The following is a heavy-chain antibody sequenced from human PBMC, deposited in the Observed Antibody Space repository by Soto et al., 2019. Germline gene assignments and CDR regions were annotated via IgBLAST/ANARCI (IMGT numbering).Heavy chain of an antibody. Sequence: QITLNESGPTVVRPTETLTLTCRFSGFSLTTSGVGVGWIRQSPGKAPEWLALIYWDDDKRYSASLKSRLTITKDTSKIQVVRTVSDLDPTDTATYYCAHRVLRTVFGLVTTTAIYFDFWGQGTPVAVSS. CDR1: GFSLTTSGVG. V-gene: IGHV2-5*02. D-gene: IGHD3-3*01. CDR3: AHRVLRTVFGLVTTTAIYFDF. CDR2: IYWDDDK. J-gene: IGHJ4*02.